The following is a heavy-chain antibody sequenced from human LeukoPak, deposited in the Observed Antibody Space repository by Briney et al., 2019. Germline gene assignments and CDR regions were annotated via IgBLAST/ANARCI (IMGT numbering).Heavy chain of an antibody. CDR3: ARRGPGLRYFDWQAEFDY. CDR1: GGSISSSNYY. V-gene: IGHV4-39*01. D-gene: IGHD3-9*01. CDR2: IYYSGST. J-gene: IGHJ4*02. Sequence: SETLSLTCTVSGGSISSSNYYWGWIRQPPGRGLEWIGSIYYSGSTYHNPSLKSRVTTSVDTSKNQFSLKLSSVTAADTAVYYCARRGPGLRYFDWQAEFDYWGQGILVTVSS.